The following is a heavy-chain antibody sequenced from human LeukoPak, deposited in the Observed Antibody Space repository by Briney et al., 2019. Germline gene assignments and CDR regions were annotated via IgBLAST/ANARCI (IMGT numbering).Heavy chain of an antibody. CDR1: GYTFTSYG. D-gene: IGHD3-3*01. V-gene: IGHV1-18*01. CDR3: ARRLSDFWSGYQYYFDY. Sequence: GASVKVSCKASGYTFTSYGISWVRQAPGQGLEWVGWISAYNGNTNYAQKLQGRVTMTTDTSTSTAYMELRSLRSDDTAVYYCARRLSDFWSGYQYYFDYWGQGTLVTVSS. J-gene: IGHJ4*02. CDR2: ISAYNGNT.